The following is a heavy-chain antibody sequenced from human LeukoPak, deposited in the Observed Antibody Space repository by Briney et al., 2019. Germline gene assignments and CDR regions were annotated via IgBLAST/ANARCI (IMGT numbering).Heavy chain of an antibody. D-gene: IGHD1-1*01. CDR1: GFTFSSYA. J-gene: IGHJ3*02. CDR2: ISGSGGST. V-gene: IGHV3-23*01. CDR3: AKDIPQPYRMEPPGAFDI. Sequence: PGGSLRLSCAASGFTFSSYAMSWVRQAPGKGLEWVSAISGSGGSTYYADSVKGRFTISRDNSKNTLYLQMNSLRAEDTAVYYCAKDIPQPYRMEPPGAFDIWGQGTMVTVSS.